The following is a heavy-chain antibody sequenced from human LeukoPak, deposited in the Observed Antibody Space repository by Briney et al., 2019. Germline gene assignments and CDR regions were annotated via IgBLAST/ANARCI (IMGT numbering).Heavy chain of an antibody. V-gene: IGHV4-39*01. CDR1: GGSISSSSYY. CDR3: AREVYDSSGYYLPFDY. J-gene: IGHJ4*02. D-gene: IGHD3-22*01. CDR2: IYYSGST. Sequence: SETLSLTCTVSGGSISSSSYYWGWIRQPPGKGLEWIGSIYYSGSTYYNPSLKSRVTISVDTSKNQFSLKLSSVTAADTAVYYCAREVYDSSGYYLPFDYWGQGTLVTVSS.